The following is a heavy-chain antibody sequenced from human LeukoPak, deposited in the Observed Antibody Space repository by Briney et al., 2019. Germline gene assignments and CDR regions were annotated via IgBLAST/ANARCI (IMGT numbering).Heavy chain of an antibody. V-gene: IGHV3-30*02. CDR1: GFTFSSYG. CDR3: AKDRAGYTQSFGY. J-gene: IGHJ4*02. D-gene: IGHD5-18*01. CDR2: IRYDGSNK. Sequence: GGSLRLSCAASGFTFSSYGMHWVRQAPGKGLEWVAFIRYDGSNKYYADSVMGRFTISRDNSKNTLYLQMNSLRAEDTAVYYCAKDRAGYTQSFGYWGQGTLVTVSS.